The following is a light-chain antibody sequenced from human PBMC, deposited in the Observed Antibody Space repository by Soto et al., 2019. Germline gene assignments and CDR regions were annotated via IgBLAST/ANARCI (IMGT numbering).Light chain of an antibody. CDR2: EVS. Sequence: QSALTQPPSASGSPGQSVTISCTGTNSDVGGYNYVSWYQQHPGKAPKLIIYEVSRWPSGVPDRFSGSKSGNTASLIVSGLQAEDEADYYCNSYAGSNNVIFGGGTKLTVL. J-gene: IGLJ2*01. CDR1: NSDVGGYNY. CDR3: NSYAGSNNVI. V-gene: IGLV2-8*01.